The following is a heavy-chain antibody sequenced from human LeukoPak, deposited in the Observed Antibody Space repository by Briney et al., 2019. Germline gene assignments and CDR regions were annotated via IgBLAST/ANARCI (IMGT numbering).Heavy chain of an antibody. CDR1: GGSISSSSYY. CDR2: IYYSGST. D-gene: IGHD2-21*02. CDR3: ARDSPLVTDAFDI. V-gene: IGHV4-39*07. J-gene: IGHJ3*02. Sequence: SETLSLTCTVSGGSISSSSYYWGWIRQPPGRGLEWIGSIYYSGSTYYNPSLKSRVTISVDTSKNQFSLKLSSVTAADTAVYYCARDSPLVTDAFDIWGQGTMVTVSS.